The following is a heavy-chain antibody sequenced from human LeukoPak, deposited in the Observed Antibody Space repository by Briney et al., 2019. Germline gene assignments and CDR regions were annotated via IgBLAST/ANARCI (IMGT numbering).Heavy chain of an antibody. J-gene: IGHJ4*02. CDR2: ISSSGTT. CDR1: GGSISSNTYY. D-gene: IGHD2-15*01. Sequence: PSETLSLTCTVSGGSISSNTYYWDWIRQPPGKGLEWIATISSSGTTYYNPSLRSRLTISVNTSKSQFSLKLRSVTAADMAVYYCGRMCNSAGCYPAGVDYWGQGALVTVSS. CDR3: GRMCNSAGCYPAGVDY. V-gene: IGHV4-39*01.